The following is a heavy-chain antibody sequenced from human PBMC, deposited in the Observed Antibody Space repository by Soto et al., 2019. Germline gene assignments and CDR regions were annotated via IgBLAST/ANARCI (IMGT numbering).Heavy chain of an antibody. J-gene: IGHJ6*03. V-gene: IGHV3-64*01. Sequence: GGSLRLSCAASGFTFSSYAMHWVRQAPGKGLEYVSAISSNGGSTYYANSVKGRFTISRDNSKNTLYLQMGSLRAEDMAWDYCARKMGGAARPNPYYYYYMDVWGKGTTVTVSS. CDR3: ARKMGGAARPNPYYYYYMDV. CDR2: ISSNGGST. D-gene: IGHD6-6*01. CDR1: GFTFSSYA.